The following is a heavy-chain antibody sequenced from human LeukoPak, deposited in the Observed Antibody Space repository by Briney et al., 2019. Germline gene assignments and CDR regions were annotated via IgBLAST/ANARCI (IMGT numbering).Heavy chain of an antibody. CDR2: INPNSGGT. D-gene: IGHD3-3*01. V-gene: IGHV1-2*02. CDR3: ARDPSGDFWSGCSNQYYFDY. Sequence: GASVKVSCKASGYTFTGYYMHWVRQAPGQGLEWMGWINPNSGGTNYAQKFQGRVTMTRDTSISTAYMELSRLRSDDTAVYYCARDPSGDFWSGCSNQYYFDYWGQGTLVTVSS. J-gene: IGHJ4*02. CDR1: GYTFTGYY.